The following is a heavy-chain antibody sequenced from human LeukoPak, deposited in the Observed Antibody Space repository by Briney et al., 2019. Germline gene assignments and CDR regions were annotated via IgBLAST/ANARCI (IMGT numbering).Heavy chain of an antibody. CDR2: IWYDGSNK. CDR1: GFTFSSYG. J-gene: IGHJ4*02. V-gene: IGHV3-33*01. D-gene: IGHD2-8*01. CDR3: ARVSRYCTNGVCPSDY. Sequence: GGSLRLSCAASGFTFSSYGMHWVRQAPGKGLEWAAVIWYDGSNKYYADSVKGRFTISRDNSKNTLYLQMNSLRAEDTAVYYCARVSRYCTNGVCPSDYWGQGTLVTVSS.